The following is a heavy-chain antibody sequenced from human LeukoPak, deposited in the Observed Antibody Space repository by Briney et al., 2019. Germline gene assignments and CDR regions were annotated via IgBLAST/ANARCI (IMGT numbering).Heavy chain of an antibody. CDR1: GFTFSSYG. D-gene: IGHD3-3*01. CDR2: IWYGGSNK. Sequence: GRSLRLSCAASGFTFSSYGMHWVRQAPGKGLEWVAVIWYGGSNKYYADSVKGRFTISRDNSKNTLYLQMNSLRAEDTAVYYCARGGFLEWLPIFDYWGQGTLVTVSS. V-gene: IGHV3-33*08. J-gene: IGHJ4*02. CDR3: ARGGFLEWLPIFDY.